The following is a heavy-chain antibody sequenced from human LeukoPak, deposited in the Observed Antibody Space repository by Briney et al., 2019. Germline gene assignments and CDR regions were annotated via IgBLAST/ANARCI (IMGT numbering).Heavy chain of an antibody. CDR2: ISWDGGST. V-gene: IGHV3-43*01. CDR1: GFVFDDYT. J-gene: IGHJ6*03. CDR3: AKAHVVYYYMEV. D-gene: IGHD2-2*01. Sequence: GESLRLSCAASGFVFDDYTMHWVRQTPGKGLEWVSLISWDGGSTSYADSVKGRFTISRDSSKTSLYLQMNSLRTEDTALYYCAKAHVVYYYMEVWGKGTTVTVSS.